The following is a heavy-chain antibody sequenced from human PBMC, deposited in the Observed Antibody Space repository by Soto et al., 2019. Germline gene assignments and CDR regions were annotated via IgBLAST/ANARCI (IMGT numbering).Heavy chain of an antibody. CDR1: GDSVSSNSAA. D-gene: IGHD5-18*01. V-gene: IGHV6-1*01. J-gene: IGHJ6*02. Sequence: SQTLSLTCAISGDSVSSNSAAWNWIRQSPSRGLEWLGRTYYRSKWYNDYAVSVKSRITINPDTSKNQFSLQLNSVTPEDTAVYYCARVGGYIYGQNPYYYYGMDVWGQGTTVTVSS. CDR3: ARVGGYIYGQNPYYYYGMDV. CDR2: TYYRSKWYN.